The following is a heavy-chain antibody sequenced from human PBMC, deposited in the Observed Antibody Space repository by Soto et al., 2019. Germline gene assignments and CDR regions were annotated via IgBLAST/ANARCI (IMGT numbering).Heavy chain of an antibody. CDR3: ARDMTRTVVPYFDF. Sequence: SVKVSCKXSGGTFSNYVVNWVRQAPGQGLEWMGRIIPISGAANYAQKFQGRVTITADKSTSTSYMELSSLRSEDTAVYYCARDMTRTVVPYFDFWGQGTLVTVSS. D-gene: IGHD1-7*01. CDR2: IIPISGAA. CDR1: GGTFSNYV. V-gene: IGHV1-69*06. J-gene: IGHJ4*02.